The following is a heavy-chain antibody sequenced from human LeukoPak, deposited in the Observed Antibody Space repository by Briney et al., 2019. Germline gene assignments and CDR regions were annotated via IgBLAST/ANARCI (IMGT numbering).Heavy chain of an antibody. D-gene: IGHD3-10*01. Sequence: GGSLRLSFAASEXTFSNAWMCWVRQAPGKGLEWVGRIKSKSDGGTTDYAAPVKGRFTISRDDSKNTLYLQMNSLKTEDTAVYYCTTAPSGVDYWGQGTLVTVSS. CDR3: TTAPSGVDY. CDR1: EXTFSNAW. CDR2: IKSKSDGGTT. J-gene: IGHJ4*02. V-gene: IGHV3-15*01.